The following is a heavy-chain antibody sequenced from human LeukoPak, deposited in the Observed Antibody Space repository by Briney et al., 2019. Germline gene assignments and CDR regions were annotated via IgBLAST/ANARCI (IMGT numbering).Heavy chain of an antibody. CDR2: INYSGST. D-gene: IGHD2-15*01. CDR3: ATQSDCSGGSCYRKYYLDN. V-gene: IGHV4-39*01. Sequence: ASETLSLTCTVSGGSVSSTTYYWSWIRQPPGKGLEWSASINYSGSTYYNPSLKSRVTISVDTSENQFSLKLSSVTAADTAVYYCATQSDCSGGSCYRKYYLDNWGRGTLVTVSS. CDR1: GGSVSSTTYY. J-gene: IGHJ4*02.